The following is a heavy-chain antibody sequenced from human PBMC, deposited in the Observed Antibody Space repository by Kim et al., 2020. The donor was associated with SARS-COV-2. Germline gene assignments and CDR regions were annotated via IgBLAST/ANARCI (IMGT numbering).Heavy chain of an antibody. CDR3: ARILSPQVRGVIKVYYYGMDV. Sequence: ASVKVSCKASGYTFTSYGISWVRQAPGQGLEWMGWISAYNGNTNYAQKLQGRVTMTTDTSTSTAYMELRSLRSDDTAVYYCARILSPQVRGVIKVYYYGMDVWGQGTTVTVSS. J-gene: IGHJ6*02. D-gene: IGHD3-10*01. CDR1: GYTFTSYG. CDR2: ISAYNGNT. V-gene: IGHV1-18*04.